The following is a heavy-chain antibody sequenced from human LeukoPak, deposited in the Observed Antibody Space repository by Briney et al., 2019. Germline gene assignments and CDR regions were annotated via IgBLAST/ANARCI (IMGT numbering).Heavy chain of an antibody. D-gene: IGHD2-15*01. J-gene: IGHJ4*02. V-gene: IGHV3-23*01. CDR2: ISGSGGST. Sequence: GRSLRLSCAASGFTFSSYAMSWVRQAPGKGLEWVSAISGSGGSTYYADSVKGRFTISRDNSKNTLYLQMNSLRAEDTAVYYCAKELEDIVVVVAAAGYFDYWGQGTLVTVSS. CDR3: AKELEDIVVVVAAAGYFDY. CDR1: GFTFSSYA.